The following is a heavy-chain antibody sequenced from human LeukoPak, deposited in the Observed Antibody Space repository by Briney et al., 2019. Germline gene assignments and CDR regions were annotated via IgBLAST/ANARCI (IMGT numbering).Heavy chain of an antibody. CDR1: GFTFSSYA. CDR3: AKDLRIVGATRAFDY. D-gene: IGHD1-26*01. CDR2: ISGSGGST. J-gene: IGHJ4*02. V-gene: IGHV3-23*01. Sequence: GGSLRLSCAASGFTFSSYAMSWVRQAPGKGLEWVSAISGSGGSTYYADSVKGRFTISRDNSMNTLYLQMNSLRAEDTAVYYCAKDLRIVGATRAFDYWGQGTLVTVSS.